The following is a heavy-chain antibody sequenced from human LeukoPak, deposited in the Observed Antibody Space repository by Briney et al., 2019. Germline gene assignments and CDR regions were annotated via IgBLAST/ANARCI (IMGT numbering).Heavy chain of an antibody. CDR1: GFTFRSYE. J-gene: IGHJ5*02. CDR3: ARSIIHGFDP. Sequence: LPGGSLRLSCAASGFTFRSYEMNWVRQAPGRGLEWVSSISSSGTTVYYADSVKGRLTISRHNAKNSQYLQMNSLRAEDTAVYYCARSIIHGFDPWGQGTLVTVSS. V-gene: IGHV3-48*03. CDR2: ISSSGTTV.